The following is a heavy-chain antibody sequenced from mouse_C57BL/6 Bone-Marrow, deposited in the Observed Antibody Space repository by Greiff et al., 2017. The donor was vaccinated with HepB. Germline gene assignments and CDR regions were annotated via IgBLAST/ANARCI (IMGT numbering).Heavy chain of an antibody. D-gene: IGHD1-1*01. V-gene: IGHV1-4*01. CDR3: ARGYGKRSLYY. Sequence: QVHLQQSGAELARPGASVKMSCKASGYTFTSYTMHWVKQRPGQGLEWIGYINPSSGYTKYNQKFKDKATLTADKSSSTAYMQLSILTSEDSAVYYCARGYGKRSLYYGGQGTTLTVSS. J-gene: IGHJ2*01. CDR1: GYTFTSYT. CDR2: INPSSGYT.